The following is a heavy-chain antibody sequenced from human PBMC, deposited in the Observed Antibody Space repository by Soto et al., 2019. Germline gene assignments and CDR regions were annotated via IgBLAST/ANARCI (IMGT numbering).Heavy chain of an antibody. CDR1: GFTFSSYD. J-gene: IGHJ6*02. D-gene: IGHD3-3*01. CDR3: ARGLVAIFGVVNGMDV. V-gene: IGHV3-13*01. Sequence: HPGGSLRLSCAASGFTFSSYDMHWVRQATGKGLEWVSAIGTAGDTYYPGSVKGRFTISRENAKNSLYLQMNSLRAGDTAVYYCARGLVAIFGVVNGMDVWGQGTTATVSS. CDR2: IGTAGDT.